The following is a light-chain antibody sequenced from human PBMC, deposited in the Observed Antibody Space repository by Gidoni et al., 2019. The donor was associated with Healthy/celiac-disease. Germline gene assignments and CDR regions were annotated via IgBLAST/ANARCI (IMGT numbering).Light chain of an antibody. CDR1: QSISSW. CDR3: QQYNSYSTWT. V-gene: IGKV1-5*03. CDR2: KAS. Sequence: DIQMTQSPSTLSASVGDRVTITCRASQSISSWLAWYQQQPGKAPKLLIYKASSLESGVPSRFSGSGAGTEFTLTISSLQPDDFATYDCQQYNSYSTWTFGQGTKVEIK. J-gene: IGKJ1*01.